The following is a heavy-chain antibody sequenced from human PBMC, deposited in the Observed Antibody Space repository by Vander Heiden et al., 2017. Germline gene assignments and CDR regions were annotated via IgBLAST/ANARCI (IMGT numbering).Heavy chain of an antibody. CDR1: GFTVSTNY. D-gene: IGHD3-16*02. CDR2: IYSGGTT. Sequence: EVQLVESGGGLIQPGGSLRLSCAVSGFTVSTNYMSWVRQAPGKGLEWVSVIYSGGTTYYADSVKGRFTISRDNSKNTIYLQMNSLRAEDTAIYYCARDIGGENYFDYWGQGTLVTVSS. V-gene: IGHV3-53*01. CDR3: ARDIGGENYFDY. J-gene: IGHJ4*02.